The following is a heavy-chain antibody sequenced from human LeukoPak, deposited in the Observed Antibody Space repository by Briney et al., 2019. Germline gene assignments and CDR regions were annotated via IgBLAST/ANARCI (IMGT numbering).Heavy chain of an antibody. Sequence: GASVKVSCKASGYTFTGYYMHWVRQAPGQGLEWMGWINPNSGGTNYAQKFQGWVTMTRDTSISTAYMELSRLRSDDTAVYYCARGLLLSRAAPRPGVFDYWGQGTLVTVSS. V-gene: IGHV1-2*04. CDR3: ARGLLLSRAAPRPGVFDY. D-gene: IGHD6-13*01. CDR1: GYTFTGYY. J-gene: IGHJ4*02. CDR2: INPNSGGT.